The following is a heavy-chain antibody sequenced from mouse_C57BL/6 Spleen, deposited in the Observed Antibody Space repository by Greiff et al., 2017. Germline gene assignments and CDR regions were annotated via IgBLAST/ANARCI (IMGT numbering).Heavy chain of an antibody. J-gene: IGHJ2*01. CDR3: VRQGSGYYGFDY. CDR2: IRSKSNNYAT. Sequence: GGGLVQPKGSLKLSCAASGFSFNTYAMNWVRQAPGKGLEWVARIRSKSNNYATYYADSVKDRFTISRDDSESMLYLQMNNLKTEDTAMYYCVRQGSGYYGFDYWGQGTTLTVSS. V-gene: IGHV10-1*01. CDR1: GFSFNTYA. D-gene: IGHD1-1*01.